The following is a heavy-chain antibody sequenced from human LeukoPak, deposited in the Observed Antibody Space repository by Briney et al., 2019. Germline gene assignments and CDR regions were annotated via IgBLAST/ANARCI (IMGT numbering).Heavy chain of an antibody. D-gene: IGHD2-2*01. CDR1: GFTFSSYT. CDR3: AREGFPPGVLH. Sequence: GGSLRLSCAASGFTFSSYTMNWVRQAPGKGPECVANIKPDGSDKYYVDSMKGRFTISRDNAKNSLYLQMNNLRAEDTAVYYCAREGFPPGVLHWGQGTLVTVSS. V-gene: IGHV3-7*01. CDR2: IKPDGSDK. J-gene: IGHJ1*01.